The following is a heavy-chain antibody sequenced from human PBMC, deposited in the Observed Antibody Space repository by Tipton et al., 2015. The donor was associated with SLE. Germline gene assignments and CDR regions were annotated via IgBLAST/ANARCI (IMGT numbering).Heavy chain of an antibody. J-gene: IGHJ3*02. V-gene: IGHV4-61*09. D-gene: IGHD3-3*01. CDR1: GGSISSGPYY. Sequence: LRLSCTVSGGSISSGPYYWSWFRQPAGEGLEWIGHIYTSGSTHYNPSLQSRVTISLEKSKNQFSLKVTSVTAADTAVYYCARDPLTVFGVGALDIWGQVTMVSVSS. CDR3: ARDPLTVFGVGALDI. CDR2: IYTSGST.